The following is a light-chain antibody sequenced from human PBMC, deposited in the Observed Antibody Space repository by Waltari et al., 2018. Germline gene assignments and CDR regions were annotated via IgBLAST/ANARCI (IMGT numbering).Light chain of an antibody. J-gene: IGKJ3*01. CDR3: QQYNSWPFT. V-gene: IGKV3-15*01. CDR2: AAS. Sequence: EKVMTQSPATLSVSPGERATLSCMASQSVSNHLAWYQQRPGQAPRLLIYAASSRAAGVPARFSGSGSGTEFTLTFDSLQSEDFAVFFCQQYNSWPFTFGPGTQVDIK. CDR1: QSVSNH.